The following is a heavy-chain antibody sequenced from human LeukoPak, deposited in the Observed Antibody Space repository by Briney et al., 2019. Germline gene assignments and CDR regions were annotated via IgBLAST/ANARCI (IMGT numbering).Heavy chain of an antibody. CDR3: ARHRPPVGPELDY. CDR1: GGSISSYY. CDR2: IYYSGST. Sequence: PSETLSLTCTVSGGSISSYYWSWIRQPPGNGLEWIGYIYYSGSTNYNPSLKSRVTISVDTSKNQFSLKLSSVTAADTAVYYCARHRPPVGPELDYWGQGTLVTVSS. V-gene: IGHV4-59*08. J-gene: IGHJ4*02. D-gene: IGHD1-26*01.